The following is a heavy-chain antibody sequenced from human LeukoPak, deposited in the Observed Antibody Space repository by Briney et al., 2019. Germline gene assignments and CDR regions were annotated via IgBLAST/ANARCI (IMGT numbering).Heavy chain of an antibody. CDR1: GGSFSGYY. D-gene: IGHD3-9*01. Sequence: PSETLSLTCAVYGGSFSGYYWSWIRQPPGKGLEWIGEMNHSGSTNYNPSLKSRVTTSVDTSKNQFSLKLSSVTAADTAVYYCARWVLRYFDWLLYSDAFDIWGQGTMVTVSS. CDR2: MNHSGST. V-gene: IGHV4-34*01. J-gene: IGHJ3*02. CDR3: ARWVLRYFDWLLYSDAFDI.